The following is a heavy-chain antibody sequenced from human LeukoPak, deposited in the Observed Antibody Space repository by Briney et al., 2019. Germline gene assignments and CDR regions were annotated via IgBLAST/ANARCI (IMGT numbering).Heavy chain of an antibody. J-gene: IGHJ3*02. CDR1: GFTFSSYE. CDR2: ISSSGSTI. V-gene: IGHV3-48*03. CDR3: ARTDGDAFDI. Sequence: PGGSLRLSCAASGFTFSSYEMNWVRQAPGKGLEWVSYISSSGSTIYYADSVKGRFTISRDNAKNSLYLQMNSLRAEDTAVYYCARTDGDAFDIWGQGTMVTVSS.